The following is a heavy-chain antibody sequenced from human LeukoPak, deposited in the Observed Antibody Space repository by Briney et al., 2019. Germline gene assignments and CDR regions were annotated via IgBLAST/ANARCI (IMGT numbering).Heavy chain of an antibody. J-gene: IGHJ4*02. Sequence: SETLSLTCTVSGGSISSYYWGWIRQPPGKGLEWIGYIYYSGSTNYNPSLKSRVTISVDTSKNQFSLKLSSVTAADTAVYYCASGRGSSSLLYFDYWGQGTLVTVSS. V-gene: IGHV4-59*08. CDR2: IYYSGST. CDR1: GGSISSYY. D-gene: IGHD6-6*01. CDR3: ASGRGSSSLLYFDY.